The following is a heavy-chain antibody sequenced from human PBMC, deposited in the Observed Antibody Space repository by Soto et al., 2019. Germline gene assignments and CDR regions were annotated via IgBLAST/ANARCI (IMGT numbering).Heavy chain of an antibody. D-gene: IGHD1-26*01. CDR2: ISGSGGNT. V-gene: IGHV3-23*01. Sequence: EVQLLESGGDLVQPGGSLRLSCAASGFTFSSYAMNWVRQAPGKGLEWVSAISGSGGNTFYADSVKGRFTISRDNSKNTLFLQMNSLRATDTARYDCAMLNSGCYSYPGMDVWGQGNTVTVSS. CDR3: AMLNSGCYSYPGMDV. CDR1: GFTFSSYA. J-gene: IGHJ6*02.